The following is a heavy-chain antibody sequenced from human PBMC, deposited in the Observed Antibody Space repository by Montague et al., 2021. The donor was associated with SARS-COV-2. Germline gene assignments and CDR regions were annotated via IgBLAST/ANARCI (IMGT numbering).Heavy chain of an antibody. Sequence: SLRLSCAASGFTFGSYAMHWVRQAPGKGLEWVAVISYDGSNKYYTGSVKGRFTISRDNSKNTLYLQMNSLRAEDTAVYYCARAASQLPASWDRAYYYYGMDVWGQGTTVTVSS. CDR2: ISYDGSNK. CDR1: GFTFGSYA. J-gene: IGHJ6*02. V-gene: IGHV3-30*04. CDR3: ARAASQLPASWDRAYYYYGMDV. D-gene: IGHD2-2*01.